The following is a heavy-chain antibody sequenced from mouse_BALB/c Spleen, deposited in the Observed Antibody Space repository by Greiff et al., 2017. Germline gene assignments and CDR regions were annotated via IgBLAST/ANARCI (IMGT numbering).Heavy chain of an antibody. CDR2: ISSGGSYT. V-gene: IGHV5-9-4*01. Sequence: VQLKQSGGGLVKPGGSLKLSCAASGFTFSSYAMSWVRQSPEKRLEWVAEISSGGSYTYYPDTVTGRFTISRDNAKNTLYLEMSSLRSEDTAMYYCARNGNHPFAYWGQGTLVTVSA. D-gene: IGHD2-1*01. CDR3: ARNGNHPFAY. CDR1: GFTFSSYA. J-gene: IGHJ3*01.